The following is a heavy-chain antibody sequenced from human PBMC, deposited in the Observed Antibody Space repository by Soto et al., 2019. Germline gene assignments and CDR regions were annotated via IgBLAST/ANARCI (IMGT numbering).Heavy chain of an antibody. J-gene: IGHJ4*02. CDR1: GFSLSGTGMR. Sequence: SGPTLVNPTQTLTLTCTVSGFSLSGTGMRVTWIRQPPGKALEWLARIDWEDTKLYSTSLKTRLSISKDTSKNQVVLTMTNMDPADTATYYCARAFYDLFTFDHWGPGTMVTVSS. CDR3: ARAFYDLFTFDH. CDR2: IDWEDTK. D-gene: IGHD5-12*01. V-gene: IGHV2-70*04.